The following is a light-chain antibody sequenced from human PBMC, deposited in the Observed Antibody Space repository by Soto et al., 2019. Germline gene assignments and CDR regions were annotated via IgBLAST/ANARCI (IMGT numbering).Light chain of an antibody. J-gene: IGLJ2*01. CDR2: EDN. CDR3: QSYDSNTVV. V-gene: IGLV6-57*04. CDR1: SGAIASNS. Sequence: NFMLTQPHSVSESPGKTVIISCTRSSGAIASNSVQWYQQRPGSAPSTVIYEDNQRPSGVPDRFSGSTDGSSNSASLTISGLHTEDEADYYCQSYDSNTVVFGGGTKLTVL.